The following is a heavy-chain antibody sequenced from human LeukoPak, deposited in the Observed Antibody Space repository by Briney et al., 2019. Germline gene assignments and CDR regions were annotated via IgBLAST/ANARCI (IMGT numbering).Heavy chain of an antibody. D-gene: IGHD3-22*01. V-gene: IGHV3-30-3*01. CDR3: ARGPYYYDSSQNLDY. CDR2: ISYDGSNK. CDR1: GFTFSTYA. J-gene: IGHJ4*02. Sequence: GRSLRLSCAASGFTFSTYAMHWVSQAPGKGLEWVAVISYDGSNKYYADSVKGRFTISRDNSKNTLFVQMNSLRAEDTAVYYCARGPYYYDSSQNLDYWGQGTPVTVSS.